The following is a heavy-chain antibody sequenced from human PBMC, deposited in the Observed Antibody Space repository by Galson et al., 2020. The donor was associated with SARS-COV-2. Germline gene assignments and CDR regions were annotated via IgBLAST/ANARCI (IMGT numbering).Heavy chain of an antibody. J-gene: IGHJ3*02. V-gene: IGHV3-7*01. Sequence: TGGSLRLSCAASGFTFSSYWMSWVRQAPGKWLEWVDNIKPDGSEKYCVDSLKGRFTISRDNSKNSLYLQMNSLRAEDTAVYYCARGDFSDSSGYFSDAFDIWGQGAMVTVSS. CDR2: IKPDGSEK. CDR3: ARGDFSDSSGYFSDAFDI. CDR1: GFTFSSYW. D-gene: IGHD3-22*01.